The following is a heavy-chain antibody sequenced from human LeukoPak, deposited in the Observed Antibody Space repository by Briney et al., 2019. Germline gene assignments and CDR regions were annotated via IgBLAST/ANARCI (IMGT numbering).Heavy chain of an antibody. CDR2: IYYSGST. V-gene: IGHV4-39*01. CDR1: GGSISSSSYY. J-gene: IGHJ4*02. CDR3: ARNGAAYSGYDYPFDY. Sequence: SETLSLTCTVSGGSISSSSYYWGWIRQPPGKGLEWIGSIYYSGSTYYNPSLKSRVTISVDTSKNQFSLKLSSVTAADTAVYYCARNGAAYSGYDYPFDYWGQGTLVTVSS. D-gene: IGHD5-12*01.